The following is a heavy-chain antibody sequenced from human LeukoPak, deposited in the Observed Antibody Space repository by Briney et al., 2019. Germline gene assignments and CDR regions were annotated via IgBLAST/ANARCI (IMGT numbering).Heavy chain of an antibody. V-gene: IGHV1-18*01. CDR2: ISAYNGNT. Sequence: ASVKVSCKASGYTFTSYGISWVRQAPGQGLEWMGWISAYNGNTNYAQKLQGRVTMTTDTSTSTAYMELRSLRSDDTAVYYCARGAMVRGVIISGYYYYMDVWGKGTTVTISS. CDR3: ARGAMVRGVIISGYYYYMDV. D-gene: IGHD3-10*01. J-gene: IGHJ6*03. CDR1: GYTFTSYG.